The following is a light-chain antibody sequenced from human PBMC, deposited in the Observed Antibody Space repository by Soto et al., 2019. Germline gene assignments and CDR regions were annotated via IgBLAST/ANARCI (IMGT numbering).Light chain of an antibody. V-gene: IGLV8-61*01. CDR1: SGSVSTSYY. CDR2: STN. CDR3: VLYMGSGISV. Sequence: QTVVTQEPSFSVSPGRTVTLTCGLSSGSVSTSYYPSWDQQTPGQAPRTLIYSTNTRSSGVPDRFSGSILVNKAALTITGAQADDESDYYCVLYMGSGISVFGGGTKVTVL. J-gene: IGLJ2*01.